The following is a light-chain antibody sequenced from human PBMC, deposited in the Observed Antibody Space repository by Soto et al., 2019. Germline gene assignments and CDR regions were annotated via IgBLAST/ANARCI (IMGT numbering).Light chain of an antibody. J-gene: IGLJ3*02. CDR1: RSNFGARYD. CDR3: QSYVTRLGAEL. CDR2: GNT. Sequence: QSVLTQPPSVSGAPGQRVTLSCTGSRSNFGARYDVHWYQHIPGKAPKLIIFGNTNRPSGVPDRFAGSRSGTSASLVIAGLQPEDEAHYCCQSYVTRLGAELFGGGTQLTVL. V-gene: IGLV1-40*01.